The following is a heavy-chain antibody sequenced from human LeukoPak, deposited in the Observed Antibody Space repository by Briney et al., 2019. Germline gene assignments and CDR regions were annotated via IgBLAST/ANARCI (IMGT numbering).Heavy chain of an antibody. CDR1: GFTFSSYW. V-gene: IGHV3-7*01. CDR3: AREANARFDY. CDR2: ISQDGREK. J-gene: IGHJ4*02. Sequence: GESLRLPCAASGFTFSSYWMSWLRQAPGKGLEWVATISQDGREKFYVDSAKGRFTVSRDNAKTSLFLQMNSLRAEDTAVYYCAREANARFDYWGQGTLVTVSS. D-gene: IGHD1-1*01.